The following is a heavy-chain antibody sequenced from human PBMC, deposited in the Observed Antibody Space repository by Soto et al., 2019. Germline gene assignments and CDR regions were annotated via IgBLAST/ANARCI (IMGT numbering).Heavy chain of an antibody. D-gene: IGHD3-22*01. Sequence: SEPLSLTCAVYGGSFSGYYWSWIRQPPGKGLEWIGEINHSGSTNYNPSLKSRVTISVDTSKNQFSLKLSSVTAADTAVYYCARGDYYDSSGYYPYFDYWGQGTLVTVSS. J-gene: IGHJ4*02. CDR3: ARGDYYDSSGYYPYFDY. V-gene: IGHV4-34*01. CDR2: INHSGST. CDR1: GGSFSGYY.